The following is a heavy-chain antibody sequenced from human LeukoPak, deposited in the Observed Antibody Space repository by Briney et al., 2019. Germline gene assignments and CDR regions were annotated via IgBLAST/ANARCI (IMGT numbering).Heavy chain of an antibody. D-gene: IGHD1-26*01. CDR1: GYTFTDYY. V-gene: IGHV1-2*06. CDR2: INPNNGGT. CDR3: ARSDGIDY. J-gene: IGHJ4*02. Sequence: ASVKVSCKTSGYTFTDYYMHWVRQAPGQGLEWMGRINPNNGGTNYAQKFQGRVTMTRDTSITTAYMALSRLRFDDTAVYYCARSDGIDYWGQGTLVTVSS.